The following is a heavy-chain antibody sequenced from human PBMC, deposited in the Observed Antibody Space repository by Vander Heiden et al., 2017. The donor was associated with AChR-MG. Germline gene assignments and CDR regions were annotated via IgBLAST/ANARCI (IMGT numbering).Heavy chain of an antibody. Sequence: QVQLVESGGGVVQPGRSLRLSCAASGFTFSSYGMHWVRQAPGKGLEWVAVISYDGSNKYYADSVKGRFTISRDNSKNTLYLQMNSLRAEDTAVYYCAKDIIVVPAAQSTQVDVWGKGTTVTVSS. CDR1: GFTFSSYG. D-gene: IGHD2-2*01. CDR3: AKDIIVVPAAQSTQVDV. J-gene: IGHJ6*04. CDR2: ISYDGSNK. V-gene: IGHV3-30*18.